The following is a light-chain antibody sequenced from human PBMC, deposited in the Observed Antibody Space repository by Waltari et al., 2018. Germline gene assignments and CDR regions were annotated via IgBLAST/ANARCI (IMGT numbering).Light chain of an antibody. CDR1: VLAKKY. Sequence: SYELTQPSSVSLSPGQTANITCSGNVLAKKYGRWLQQKPGQAPMLLIYRDNARPSGIPERFSGSSSGTTVTLTISGAHVEDEADYYCYSVSAKSWVFGGGTRLTVL. CDR2: RDN. J-gene: IGLJ3*02. CDR3: YSVSAKSWV. V-gene: IGLV3-27*01.